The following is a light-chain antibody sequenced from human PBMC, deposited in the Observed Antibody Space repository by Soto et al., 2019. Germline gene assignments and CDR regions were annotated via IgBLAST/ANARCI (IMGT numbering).Light chain of an antibody. CDR1: QSINTY. J-gene: IGKJ5*01. CDR2: AAS. V-gene: IGKV1-39*01. Sequence: DIQMTQSPSSLSASVGDRVTLPCPANQSINTYLNWYQQRSGSAPRLLIFAASNLQSGVPSRFSGSGSGTDFTLTISSLQPEDFATYYCQQSYSTPISFGQGTRLEIK. CDR3: QQSYSTPIS.